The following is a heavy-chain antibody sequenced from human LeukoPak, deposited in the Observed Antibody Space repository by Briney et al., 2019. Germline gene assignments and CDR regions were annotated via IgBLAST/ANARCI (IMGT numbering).Heavy chain of an antibody. CDR2: INPNSGGT. V-gene: IGHV1-2*02. Sequence: ASVTVSFKASGYTFTVYYMHWVRQAPGQGLEWMGWINPNSGGTNYAQKFQGRVTMTRDTSISTAYMELSRLRSDDTAVYYCARESIMITFGGVIVRLNYFDYWGQGTLVTVSS. CDR3: ARESIMITFGGVIVRLNYFDY. J-gene: IGHJ4*02. D-gene: IGHD3-16*02. CDR1: GYTFTVYY.